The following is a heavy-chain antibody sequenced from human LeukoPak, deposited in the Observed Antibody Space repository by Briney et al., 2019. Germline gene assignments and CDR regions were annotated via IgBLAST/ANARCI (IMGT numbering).Heavy chain of an antibody. CDR1: GFTLRNYW. J-gene: IGHJ4*02. D-gene: IGHD6-13*01. V-gene: IGHV3-53*01. CDR3: ARGSHIGAAGILDS. Sequence: GGSLRLSCGASGFTLRNYWMHWVRQAPGKGLEWVSVIYSGGASFYADSVKGRFTISRDDSKNTLYLQMNSLRAEDTAVYYCARGSHIGAAGILDSWGQGTLLTVSS. CDR2: IYSGGAS.